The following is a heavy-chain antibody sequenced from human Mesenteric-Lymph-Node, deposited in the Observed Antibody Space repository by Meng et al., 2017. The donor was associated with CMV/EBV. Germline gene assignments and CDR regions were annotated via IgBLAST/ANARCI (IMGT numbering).Heavy chain of an antibody. D-gene: IGHD5-12*01. CDR3: ARDPTVWVATIRLGSGWFDP. Sequence: FTSYGISWVRQAPGQGLEWMGWISAYNGNTNYAQKLQGRVTMTTDTSTSTAYMELRSLRSDDTAVYYCARDPTVWVATIRLGSGWFDPWGQGTLVTVSS. J-gene: IGHJ5*02. CDR1: FTSYG. CDR2: ISAYNGNT. V-gene: IGHV1-18*01.